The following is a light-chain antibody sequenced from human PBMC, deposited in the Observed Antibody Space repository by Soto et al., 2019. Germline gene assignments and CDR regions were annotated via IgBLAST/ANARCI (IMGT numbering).Light chain of an antibody. CDR3: HQSYSTPVT. V-gene: IGKV1-12*01. Sequence: IQMTQSPSYVSSSFGDRVTITCRASQGLSTWLAWYQQKQGKAPKLLIYGANKLQSGVPSRFSVSVSGTDGTITISSLQNEDGSTYYCHQSYSTPVTFGQGTKVDIK. J-gene: IGKJ1*01. CDR1: QGLSTW. CDR2: GAN.